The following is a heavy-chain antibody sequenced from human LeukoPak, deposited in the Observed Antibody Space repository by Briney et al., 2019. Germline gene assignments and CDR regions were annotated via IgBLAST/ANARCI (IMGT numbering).Heavy chain of an antibody. CDR1: GFTFSSYA. D-gene: IGHD2-2*01. CDR2: ISGSGGSI. V-gene: IGHV3-23*01. Sequence: GGSLRLSCAASGFTFSSYAMSWVRQTPGKGLEWVSVISGSGGSIYYADSVKGRFTISRDKSKNTLHLQMNSLRADDTAVYYCAKDRCCSSTSCGLFDPWGQGTLVTVSS. J-gene: IGHJ5*02. CDR3: AKDRCCSSTSCGLFDP.